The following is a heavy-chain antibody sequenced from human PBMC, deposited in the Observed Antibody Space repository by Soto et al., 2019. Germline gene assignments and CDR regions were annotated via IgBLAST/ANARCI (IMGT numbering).Heavy chain of an antibody. CDR1: GVAISSYY. CDR3: ARVGPFYDLL. D-gene: IGHD3-3*01. Sequence: PSGTLSLTCNVFGVAISSYYWTWIRQVPGKGLEFMGYIYHSGNTNYNPSLKSRVSMSVDTSKNQVSLHLTYVTAADTAVYFCARVGPFYDLLWGQGTLVPVSS. CDR2: IYHSGNT. J-gene: IGHJ4*02. V-gene: IGHV4-59*08.